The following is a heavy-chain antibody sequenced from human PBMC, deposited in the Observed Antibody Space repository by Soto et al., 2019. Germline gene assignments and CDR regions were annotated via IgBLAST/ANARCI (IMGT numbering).Heavy chain of an antibody. CDR2: VQYGVST. CDR1: GDSVNSANFH. CDR3: AFYTAGGGGDGD. Sequence: QVQLQESGPGLVKPSETLSLTCIVSGDSVNSANFHWSWIRQPPGRGLEWIGQVQYGVSTNCNSSIKSRVAISIDTSENHFSLTLNSVTAADTAVYFCAFYTAGGGGDGDWGQGTLVTVSS. D-gene: IGHD5-18*01. V-gene: IGHV4-61*03. J-gene: IGHJ4*02.